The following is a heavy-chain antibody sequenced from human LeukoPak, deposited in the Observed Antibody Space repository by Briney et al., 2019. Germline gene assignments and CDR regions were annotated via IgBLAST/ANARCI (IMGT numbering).Heavy chain of an antibody. CDR3: AKGASMVRGVNQFDY. J-gene: IGHJ4*02. V-gene: IGHV3-30*02. CDR1: GFTFSSYG. Sequence: GSLRFSCAASGFTFSSYGMHWVRQAPGKGLGWVAFIRYDGSNKYYADSVKGRFTISRDNSKNTLYLQMNSLRAEDTAVYYCAKGASMVRGVNQFDYWGQGTLVTVSS. D-gene: IGHD3-10*01. CDR2: IRYDGSNK.